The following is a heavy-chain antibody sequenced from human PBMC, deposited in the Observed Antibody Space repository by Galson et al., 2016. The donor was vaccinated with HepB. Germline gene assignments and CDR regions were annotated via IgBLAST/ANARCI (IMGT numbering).Heavy chain of an antibody. CDR3: ARPLPKGQYAYFNF. J-gene: IGHJ4*02. Sequence: QSGAEVKKPGESLKISCQGFRYSFSEYWVAWLRQMPGKGLEWMAVIYPGDSIIRYNPSFQGQVTISADNSISTAYLQWSSLKASDTAMYYCARPLPKGQYAYFNFWGQGTLVTVSS. CDR2: IYPGDSII. CDR1: RYSFSEYW. D-gene: IGHD2-8*01. V-gene: IGHV5-51*01.